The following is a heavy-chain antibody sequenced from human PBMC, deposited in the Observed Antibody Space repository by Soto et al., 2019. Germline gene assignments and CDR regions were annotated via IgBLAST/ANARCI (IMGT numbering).Heavy chain of an antibody. D-gene: IGHD4-17*01. V-gene: IGHV3-48*01. CDR3: ARGERAYGADALDI. CDR2: ISSSGSTI. J-gene: IGHJ3*02. Sequence: EVQLVESGGGLVQPGGSLRLSCAASGFTFSSYSMTWVRQAPGKGLEWVSYISSSGSTIYYADSVKGRFTISRDNAQNSLFLEMISRRAHDTAVYYCARGERAYGADALDIWGQGTMVTVSS. CDR1: GFTFSSYS.